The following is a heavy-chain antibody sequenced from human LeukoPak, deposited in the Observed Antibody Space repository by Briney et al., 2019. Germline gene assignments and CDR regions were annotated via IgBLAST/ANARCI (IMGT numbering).Heavy chain of an antibody. D-gene: IGHD3-10*01. J-gene: IGHJ4*02. CDR1: GYTFTGYY. Sequence: ASVKVSCKASGYTFTGYYMHWVRQAPGQGLEWMGWINPNSGGTNYAQKFQGRVTMTRDTSISTAYMELRRLRSDDTAVYYCAREGYYGSGSYYNDGDYFDYWGQGTLVTVSS. CDR3: AREGYYGSGSYYNDGDYFDY. CDR2: INPNSGGT. V-gene: IGHV1-2*02.